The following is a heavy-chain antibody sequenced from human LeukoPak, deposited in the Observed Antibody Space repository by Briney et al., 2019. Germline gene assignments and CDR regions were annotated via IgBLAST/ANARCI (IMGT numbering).Heavy chain of an antibody. D-gene: IGHD1-1*01. CDR3: ARLNVSRYYSDY. J-gene: IGHJ4*02. V-gene: IGHV4-34*01. CDR1: GGSFSGYY. CDR2: INHSGST. Sequence: SETLSLTCAVYGGSFSGYYWSWIRQPPGKGLEWIGEINHSGSTNYNPSLKSRVTISVDTSKNQFSLKLSSVTAADTAVYYCARLNVSRYYSDYWGQGTLVTVSS.